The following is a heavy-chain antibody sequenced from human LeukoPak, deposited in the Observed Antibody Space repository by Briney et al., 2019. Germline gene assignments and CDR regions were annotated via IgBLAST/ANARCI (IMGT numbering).Heavy chain of an antibody. CDR1: GYTFTSYG. CDR2: ISAYNGNT. D-gene: IGHD1-1*01. CDR3: ARGRGEQRNWCAWFDP. J-gene: IGHJ5*02. Sequence: ASVKVSCKASGYTFTSYGINWVRQAPGQGLEWMGWISAYNGNTNYAQKLQGRVTMTTDTSTSTAYMELRSLRSDDTAVYYCARGRGEQRNWCAWFDPWGQGILVTVSS. V-gene: IGHV1-18*01.